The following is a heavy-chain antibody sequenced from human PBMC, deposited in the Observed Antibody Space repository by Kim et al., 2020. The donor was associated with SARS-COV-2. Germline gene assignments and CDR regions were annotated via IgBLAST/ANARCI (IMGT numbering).Heavy chain of an antibody. D-gene: IGHD3-16*01. J-gene: IGHJ4*02. CDR3: ARNLNYAFEH. V-gene: IGHV3-48*02. Sequence: TIAYADPVKGRVTISRDNSKNSAYLEMRSLRDEDTGVYRCARNLNYAFEHWGEGVLVTVSS. CDR2: TI.